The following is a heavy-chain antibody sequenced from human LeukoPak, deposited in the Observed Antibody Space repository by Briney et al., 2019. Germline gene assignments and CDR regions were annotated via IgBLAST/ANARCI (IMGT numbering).Heavy chain of an antibody. J-gene: IGHJ5*02. CDR1: GFTFSSYW. V-gene: IGHV3-74*01. D-gene: IGHD2-2*01. CDR2: INSDGSST. CDR3: ARVGGYCSITSCSFFDP. Sequence: GGSLRLSCAAPGFTFSSYWMHWVRQAPGKGLVWVSRINSDGSSTSYADSVKGRFTISRDNAKNTLYLQMNSLRAEDTAVYYCARVGGYCSITSCSFFDPWGQGTLVTVSS.